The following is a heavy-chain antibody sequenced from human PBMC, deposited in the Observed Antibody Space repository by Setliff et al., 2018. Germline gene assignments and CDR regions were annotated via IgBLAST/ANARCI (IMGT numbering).Heavy chain of an antibody. D-gene: IGHD6-13*01. CDR2: INAGNGNT. J-gene: IGHJ5*02. Sequence: GASVKVSCKASGYTFTSYAMHWVRQAPGQRLEWMGWINAGNGNTKYSQKPQGRVTMTTDTSTSTAYMELRSLRSDDTAVYYCARGYSSSWQSRMGFDPWGQGTLVT. CDR3: ARGYSSSWQSRMGFDP. CDR1: GYTFTSYA. V-gene: IGHV1-3*01.